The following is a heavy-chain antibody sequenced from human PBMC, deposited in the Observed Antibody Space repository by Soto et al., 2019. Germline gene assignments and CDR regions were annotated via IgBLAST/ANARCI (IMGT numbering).Heavy chain of an antibody. CDR3: GRELIVEMYTIFDGLGG. Sequence: QVQLVQSGAEVKKPGSSVKVSCKASGGTFSSYAISWVRQAPGQGLEWLGGIIPIFGTANYAQKFQGRVTMTADECTSSAYMELSSMRAEDTAVYYCGRELIVEMYTIFDGLGGWCQGTLVSVSS. CDR1: GGTFSSYA. D-gene: IGHD3-3*01. J-gene: IGHJ4*02. V-gene: IGHV1-69*01. CDR2: IIPIFGTA.